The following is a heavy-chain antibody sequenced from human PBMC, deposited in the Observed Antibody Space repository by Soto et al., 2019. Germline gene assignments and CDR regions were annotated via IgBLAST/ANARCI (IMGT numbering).Heavy chain of an antibody. D-gene: IGHD3-22*01. V-gene: IGHV4-34*01. CDR3: ARRTYYHDSSGYYHAFDI. CDR2: INHSGST. Sequence: QVQLQQWGAGLLKPSETLSLTCAVYGGSFSGYYWSWIRQPPGKGLEWIGEINHSGSTNYNPSLKSRVTISVDTSKNQFSLKLSSVTAADTAVYYCARRTYYHDSSGYYHAFDIWGQGTMVTVSS. CDR1: GGSFSGYY. J-gene: IGHJ3*02.